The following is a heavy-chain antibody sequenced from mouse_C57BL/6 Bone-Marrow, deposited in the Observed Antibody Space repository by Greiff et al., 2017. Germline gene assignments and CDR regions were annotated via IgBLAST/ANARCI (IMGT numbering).Heavy chain of an antibody. V-gene: IGHV3-6*01. CDR1: GYSITSGYY. Sequence: EVKLQESGPGLVKPSQSLSLTCSVTGYSITSGYYWNWIRQFPGNKLECMGYISYDGSNNYNPSLKNRISITRDTSKNQFFLKLNSVTTEDTATYDCARGDYYGSKDYFDYWGQGTTLTVSS. CDR2: ISYDGSN. CDR3: ARGDYYGSKDYFDY. D-gene: IGHD1-1*01. J-gene: IGHJ2*01.